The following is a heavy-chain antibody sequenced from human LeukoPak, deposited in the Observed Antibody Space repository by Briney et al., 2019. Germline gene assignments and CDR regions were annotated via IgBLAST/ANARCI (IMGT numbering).Heavy chain of an antibody. Sequence: GASVKVSRKVSGYTLTQLSMHWVRQAPAKGIDWRGGFDPEDGETIYAQKFQGRVTMTEDTSTDTAYMELSSLRSEDTAVYYCATRKRITMIGGWAHDAFDIWGQGTMVTVSA. CDR3: ATRKRITMIGGWAHDAFDI. D-gene: IGHD3-22*01. CDR2: FDPEDGET. J-gene: IGHJ3*02. CDR1: GYTLTQLS. V-gene: IGHV1-24*01.